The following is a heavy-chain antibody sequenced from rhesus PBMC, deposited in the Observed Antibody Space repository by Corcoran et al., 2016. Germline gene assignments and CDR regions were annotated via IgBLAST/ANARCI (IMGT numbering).Heavy chain of an antibody. V-gene: IGHV2-95*01. J-gene: IGHJ6*01. CDR2: IYWNDSK. D-gene: IGHD1-1-1*01. CDR1: GFSISTTGTG. Sequence: QVTLKESGPALVKPTQTLTLTCTFSGFSISTTGTGVGWIRQPPGKALEWLASIYWNDSKYYSTSLKSRLTISKDTSKNQVVLTMTNMDPVDTATYYCARLHRIAGTLTMDSWGQGVVVTVSS. CDR3: ARLHRIAGTLTMDS.